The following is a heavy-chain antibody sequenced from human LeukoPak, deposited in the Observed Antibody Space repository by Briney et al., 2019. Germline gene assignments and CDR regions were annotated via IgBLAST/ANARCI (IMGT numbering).Heavy chain of an antibody. CDR3: ARDRDYAFDS. V-gene: IGHV3-48*02. J-gene: IGHJ4*02. CDR1: GFTFSIYS. D-gene: IGHD4-17*01. Sequence: GGSLRLSCAASGFTFSIYSMNWVRQAPGMGLEWVSYIGGTHSNIYYADSVKGRFTISRDDAKNSLYLQMNSLRDEDAAVYYCARDRDYAFDSWGQGTLVTVSS. CDR2: IGGTHSNI.